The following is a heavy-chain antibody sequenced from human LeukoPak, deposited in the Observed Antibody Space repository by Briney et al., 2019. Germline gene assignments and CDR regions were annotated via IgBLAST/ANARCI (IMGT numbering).Heavy chain of an antibody. CDR2: ISWDGGST. V-gene: IGHV3-43D*03. CDR3: ARTYYYGSGSYYPPGD. CDR1: GFTFDDYA. J-gene: IGHJ4*02. Sequence: PGGSLRLSCAASGFTFDDYAMHWVRQAPGKGLEWVSLISWDGGSTYYADSVKGRFTISRDNSKNSLYLQMSSLRAEDTALYYCARTYYYGSGSYYPPGDWGQGTLVTVSS. D-gene: IGHD3-10*01.